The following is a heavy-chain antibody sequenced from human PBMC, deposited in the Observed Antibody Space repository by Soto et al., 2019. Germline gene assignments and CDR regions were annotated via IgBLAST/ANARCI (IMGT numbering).Heavy chain of an antibody. V-gene: IGHV3-15*07. CDR3: TTDSYSTIIIVRFDY. CDR1: GFTFSNAW. Sequence: GGSLRLSCAASGFTFSNAWINWVRQAPGKGLEWVGRIKSKTDGGTTDYAKPVKGRFAISRDDSNNMVYLQMDSLKIEYTAVYYCTTDSYSTIIIVRFDYWGHGTLVTVSS. D-gene: IGHD3-22*01. CDR2: IKSKTDGGTT. J-gene: IGHJ4*01.